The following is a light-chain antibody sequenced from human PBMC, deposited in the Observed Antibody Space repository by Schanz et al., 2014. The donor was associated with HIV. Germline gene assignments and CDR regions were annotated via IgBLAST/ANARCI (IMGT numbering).Light chain of an antibody. J-gene: IGLJ3*02. CDR2: DND. Sequence: QSPLTQPPSASGAPGQSVTISCSGSSSNIGSNTVNWYQQFPGTAPKLLIYDNDKRPSGIPARFSGSKSGTSATLGITGLQTGDEADYYCETWDVSLATGVFGGGTKLTVL. CDR3: ETWDVSLATGV. V-gene: IGLV1-51*01. CDR1: SSNIGSNT.